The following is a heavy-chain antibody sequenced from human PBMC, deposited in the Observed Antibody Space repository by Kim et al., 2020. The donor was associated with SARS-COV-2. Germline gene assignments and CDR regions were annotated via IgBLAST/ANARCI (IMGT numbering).Heavy chain of an antibody. Sequence: VEGRFTISRDNAKNTLYLQMSSLRTEDTALYYCVKEAAFATIVVDYYFDYWGQGTLVTVSS. D-gene: IGHD3-22*01. CDR3: VKEAAFATIVVDYYFDY. J-gene: IGHJ4*02. V-gene: IGHV3-30*02.